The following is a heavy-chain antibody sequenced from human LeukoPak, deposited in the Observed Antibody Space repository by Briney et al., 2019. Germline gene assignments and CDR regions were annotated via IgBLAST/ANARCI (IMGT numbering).Heavy chain of an antibody. CDR1: GGTFSSYA. Sequence: SVKVSCKASGGTFSSYAISWVRQAPGQGLEWMGGIIPIFGTANYAQKFQGRVTITADESTSTAYMELSSLRSEDTAVYYCASSLPPGDDDYVWGSHDYWGQGTLVTVSS. CDR3: ASSLPPGDDDYVWGSHDY. CDR2: IIPIFGTA. D-gene: IGHD3-16*01. J-gene: IGHJ4*02. V-gene: IGHV1-69*01.